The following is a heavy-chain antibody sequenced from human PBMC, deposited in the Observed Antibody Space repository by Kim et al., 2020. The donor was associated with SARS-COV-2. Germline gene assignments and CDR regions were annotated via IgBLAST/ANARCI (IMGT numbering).Heavy chain of an antibody. Sequence: SETLSLTCTVSGGSIISDTHYWGWIRQPPGKGLEWIGSITHGGRTYYDPSLKSRVTMSINMSTNQFFLRLASVPPEDTAVYFCAEVGERFLNWGQWTLVT. CDR2: ITHGGRT. J-gene: IGHJ1*01. CDR3: AEVGERFLN. CDR1: GGSIISDTHY. D-gene: IGHD3-3*01. V-gene: IGHV4-39*07.